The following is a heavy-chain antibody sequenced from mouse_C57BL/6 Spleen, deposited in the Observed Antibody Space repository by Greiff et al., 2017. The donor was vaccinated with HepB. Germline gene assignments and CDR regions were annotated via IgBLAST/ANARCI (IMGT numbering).Heavy chain of an antibody. CDR3: ARSSYSNYEGLDY. Sequence: VQLQQSGPELVKPGASVKISCKASGYAFSSSWMNWVKQRPGKGLEWIGRIYPGDGDTDYNGKFKGKATLTADKSSSTAYMQLSSLTSEDSAVYFCARSSYSNYEGLDYWGQGTTLTVSS. CDR2: IYPGDGDT. D-gene: IGHD2-5*01. V-gene: IGHV1-82*01. CDR1: GYAFSSSW. J-gene: IGHJ2*01.